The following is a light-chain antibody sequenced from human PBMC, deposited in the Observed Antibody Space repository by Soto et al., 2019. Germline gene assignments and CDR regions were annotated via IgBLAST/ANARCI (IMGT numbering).Light chain of an antibody. V-gene: IGKV1-5*03. CDR3: QQYNTFLT. CDR2: EAS. Sequence: DIQMTQSPSSLSASVGDRVAIPCRASQSISSWLAWYQQKPGKAPKLLIYEASTLQSGVPSRFSGSGFGTEFTLTISSLQPDDLGTYYCQQYNTFLTFGGGTKVDIK. CDR1: QSISSW. J-gene: IGKJ4*01.